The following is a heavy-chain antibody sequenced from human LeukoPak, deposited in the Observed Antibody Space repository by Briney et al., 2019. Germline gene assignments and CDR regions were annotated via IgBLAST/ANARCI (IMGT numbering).Heavy chain of an antibody. CDR3: ARDINENFDY. CDR2: ISSSSSYI. Sequence: GGSLRLSCAASGFTFSSYSMNWVRQAPGKGLEWVSSISSSSSYIYYADSVKGRFTISRDDAKNSLYLQMNSLRAEDTAVYYCARDINENFDYWGQGTLVTVSS. CDR1: GFTFSSYS. V-gene: IGHV3-21*01. J-gene: IGHJ4*02.